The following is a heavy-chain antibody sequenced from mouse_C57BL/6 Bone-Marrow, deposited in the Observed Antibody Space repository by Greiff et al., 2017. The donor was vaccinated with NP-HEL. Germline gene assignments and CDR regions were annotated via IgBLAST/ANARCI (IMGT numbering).Heavy chain of an antibody. CDR3: ARSGYYYFDY. D-gene: IGHD2-2*01. V-gene: IGHV5-6*01. CDR2: ISSGGSYT. J-gene: IGHJ2*01. CDR1: GFTFSSYG. Sequence: EVHLVESGGDLVKPGGSLKLSCAASGFTFSSYGMSWVRQTPDKRLEWVANISSGGSYTYYPDSVKGRFTISRDNAKNTLYLQMSSLKSEDTAMYYCARSGYYYFDYWGQGTTLTVSS.